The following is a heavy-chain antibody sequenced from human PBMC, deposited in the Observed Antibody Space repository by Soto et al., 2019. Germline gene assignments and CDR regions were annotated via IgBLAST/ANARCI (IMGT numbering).Heavy chain of an antibody. Sequence: EVQMVESGGGLVQPGGSLRLSCAASGFPFSSSWLNWVRQTPGKGLEWVANISPDGSKRYVDSVRGRFASSRDTGESSLTLQMNRLRVEDTAIYSCAACTGDYNYWGQGTLVTVSS. CDR2: ISPDGSKR. V-gene: IGHV3-7*01. J-gene: IGHJ4*02. CDR1: GFPFSSSW. CDR3: AACTGDYNY. D-gene: IGHD4-17*01.